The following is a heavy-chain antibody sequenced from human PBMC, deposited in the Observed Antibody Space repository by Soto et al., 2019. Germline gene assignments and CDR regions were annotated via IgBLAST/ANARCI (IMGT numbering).Heavy chain of an antibody. V-gene: IGHV3-66*01. CDR2: IYSGGST. Sequence: GGSLRLSCAAAGFTFSDYYMSWVRQAPGKGLEWVSVIYSGGSTYYADSVKGRFTISRDNSKNTLYLQMNSLRAEDTAVYYCARAEWLSAFDYWGQGTLVTVSS. D-gene: IGHD5-12*01. CDR3: ARAEWLSAFDY. CDR1: GFTFSDYY. J-gene: IGHJ4*02.